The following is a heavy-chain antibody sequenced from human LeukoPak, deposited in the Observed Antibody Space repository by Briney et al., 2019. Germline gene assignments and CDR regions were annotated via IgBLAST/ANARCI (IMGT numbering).Heavy chain of an antibody. D-gene: IGHD6-13*01. CDR1: GFTFSSYS. CDR2: ISSSSSYI. CDR3: ARDRPLIAAATYGMDV. J-gene: IGHJ6*02. Sequence: PGGSLRLSCAASGFTFSSYSMNWVRQAPGKGLEWVSSISSSSSYIYYADSVKGRFTISRDNAKNSQYLQMNSLRAEDTAVYYCARDRPLIAAATYGMDVWGQGTTVTVSS. V-gene: IGHV3-21*01.